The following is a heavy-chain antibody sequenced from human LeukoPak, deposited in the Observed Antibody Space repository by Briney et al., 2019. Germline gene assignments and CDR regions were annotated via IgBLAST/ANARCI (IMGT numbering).Heavy chain of an antibody. D-gene: IGHD2-21*01. CDR3: ASSRGGAGDY. CDR1: GYTFTGYY. CDR2: INPNSGNT. Sequence: ASVKVSCKASGYTFTGYYMHWVRQAPGHGPEWMGHINPNSGNTNYAQKLQGRVTMTTDTSTSTAYMELRSLRSDDTAVYYCASSRGGAGDYWGQGTLVTVSS. J-gene: IGHJ4*02. V-gene: IGHV1-2*06.